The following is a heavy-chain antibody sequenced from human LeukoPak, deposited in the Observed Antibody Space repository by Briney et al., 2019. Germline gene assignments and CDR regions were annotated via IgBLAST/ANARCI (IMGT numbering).Heavy chain of an antibody. Sequence: SETLSLTCTVSGGSISTYYWVWLRQPPGKGLEWIATIHYTGSTYYNPSLKSRVIISVDTSKNQFSLKLSSVTAADTAMYYCARYWGPYDNSGAYFDYWGQGTLVTVSS. CDR3: ARYWGPYDNSGAYFDY. D-gene: IGHD3-22*01. V-gene: IGHV4-39*01. CDR2: IHYTGST. CDR1: GGSISTYY. J-gene: IGHJ4*02.